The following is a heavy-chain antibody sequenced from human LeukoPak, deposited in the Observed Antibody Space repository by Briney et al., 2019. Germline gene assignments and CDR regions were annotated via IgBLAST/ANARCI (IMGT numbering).Heavy chain of an antibody. V-gene: IGHV4-39*01. D-gene: IGHD6-19*01. CDR2: VHFSGAT. Sequence: SETLSLTCTVSGASINTDNYWGWIRQSPGKGLELIGSVHFSGATHYNPSLKSRAAIALDTSKNQSSLELNSVTAADTAIYYCAKHRMWLVGLDYWGQGTLVTVSS. CDR3: AKHRMWLVGLDY. J-gene: IGHJ4*02. CDR1: GASINTDNY.